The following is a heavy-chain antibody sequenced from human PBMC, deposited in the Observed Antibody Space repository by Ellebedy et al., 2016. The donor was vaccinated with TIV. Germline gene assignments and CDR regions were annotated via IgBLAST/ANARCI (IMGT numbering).Heavy chain of an antibody. CDR2: INSDGSST. D-gene: IGHD5-12*01. CDR3: ARDRGYDTFDY. J-gene: IGHJ4*02. V-gene: IGHV3-74*01. Sequence: GESLKISCAASGFTFTQYWLHWVRQAPGKGPVWVSRINSDGSSTTYADSVKGRFTISRDNAKNTLYLQMNSLRAEDTAVYYCARDRGYDTFDYWGQGILVTVSS. CDR1: GFTFTQYW.